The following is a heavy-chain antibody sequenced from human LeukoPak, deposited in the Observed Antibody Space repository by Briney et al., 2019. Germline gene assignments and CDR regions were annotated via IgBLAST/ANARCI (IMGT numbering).Heavy chain of an antibody. D-gene: IGHD3-3*01. CDR2: ISGSGGNT. V-gene: IGHV3-23*01. Sequence: PGGSLRLSCAASRFTFNNYAMSWVRRAPGKGLEWVSGISGSGGNTYYADSVKGRFTISRDNSKNTLYLQMNSLRAEDTAVYYCAKDVRFMVDRHDAFDIWGQGTMVTVSS. CDR3: AKDVRFMVDRHDAFDI. J-gene: IGHJ3*02. CDR1: RFTFNNYA.